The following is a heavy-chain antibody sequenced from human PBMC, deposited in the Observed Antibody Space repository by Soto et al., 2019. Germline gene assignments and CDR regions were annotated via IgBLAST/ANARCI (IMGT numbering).Heavy chain of an antibody. V-gene: IGHV1-46*03. CDR2: INPGGGVT. Sequence: QVQLVQSGAEVKKPGASVKVSCKASGYNFIKYPMHWMRQAPGQGLEWMGIINPGGGVTNYAQKFQGRLTLTRDAPTTTVHMELSSLMSEDTAIYYCARVSGRNRSWRDAFDIWGQGTRVTVSS. D-gene: IGHD6-13*01. J-gene: IGHJ3*02. CDR3: ARVSGRNRSWRDAFDI. CDR1: GYNFIKYP.